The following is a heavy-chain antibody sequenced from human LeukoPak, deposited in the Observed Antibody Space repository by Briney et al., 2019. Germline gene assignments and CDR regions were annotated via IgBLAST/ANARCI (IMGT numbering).Heavy chain of an antibody. D-gene: IGHD1-26*01. CDR3: AKEGDDSGDY. V-gene: IGHV3-21*04. CDR2: ISSSSAYI. Sequence: PGGSLRLSCAASGFTFSIYSMNWVRQAPGKGLEWVSSISSSSAYIYYADSVKGRFTISRDNSKNTLYLQMSSLRAEDTATYFCAKEGDDSGDYWDQGTLVTVSS. J-gene: IGHJ4*02. CDR1: GFTFSIYS.